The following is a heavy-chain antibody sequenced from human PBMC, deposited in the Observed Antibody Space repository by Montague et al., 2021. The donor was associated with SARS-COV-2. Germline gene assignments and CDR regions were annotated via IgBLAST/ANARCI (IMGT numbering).Heavy chain of an antibody. CDR2: IFTKAGT. J-gene: IGHJ5*02. Sequence: SETLSLTCAVSGVSISEFGWSWVRQSPTKGLEWVAFIFTKAGTSYSPSLESRLTVSLDTSKNQVSLHLTSVTAADTAVYYCARHYASGTHPLDLWGRGTLVTVSS. CDR1: GVSISEFG. CDR3: ARHYASGTHPLDL. V-gene: IGHV4-4*08. D-gene: IGHD3-10*01.